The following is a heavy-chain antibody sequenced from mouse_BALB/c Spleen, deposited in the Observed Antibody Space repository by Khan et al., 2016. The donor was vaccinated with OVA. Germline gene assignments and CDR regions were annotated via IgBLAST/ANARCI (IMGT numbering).Heavy chain of an antibody. J-gene: IGHJ2*01. CDR3: ARGNYFVYYFDY. Sequence: EVQLQESGPGLVKPSQSLSLTCTVTGYSINSGYAWNWIRQFPGNKLEWMGYISYSGGTSYNPSLKSRISITRATSKNQFFLQLNSVTTEDTATYYCARGNYFVYYFDYWGQGTPLTISS. CDR2: ISYSGGT. CDR1: GYSINSGYA. D-gene: IGHD1-1*01. V-gene: IGHV3-2*02.